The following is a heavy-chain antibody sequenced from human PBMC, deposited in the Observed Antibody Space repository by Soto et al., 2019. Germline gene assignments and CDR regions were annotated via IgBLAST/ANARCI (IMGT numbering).Heavy chain of an antibody. CDR3: ARGGRGGFDY. J-gene: IGHJ4*02. D-gene: IGHD3-16*01. CDR1: GFSFTTYW. V-gene: IGHV3-74*01. CDR2: INGDGSST. Sequence: EVQLVQSGGGLVQPGGSLRLSCAASGFSFTTYWMHWVRQAPGKGLVWVSRINGDGSSTNYADSVKGRFTISRDNAKNTLYLHMNSLRAEDTAVDFCARGGRGGFDYWGQGLLVTVSS.